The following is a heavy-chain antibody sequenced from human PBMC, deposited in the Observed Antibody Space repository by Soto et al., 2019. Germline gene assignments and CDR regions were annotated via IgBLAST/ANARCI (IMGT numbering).Heavy chain of an antibody. CDR2: LSYDGTNG. CDR3: AKEVGAAVTTFTKWYFEL. Sequence: QVQLVESGGGVVQPGTSLRLSCAASGFTFSSCGMHWVRQAPGKGLEWVAVLSYDGTNGYYADSVKGRFTISRDNSEDALCLQMNSLTTEDTAVYYCAKEVGAAVTTFTKWYFELWGRGTVVTVSS. J-gene: IGHJ2*01. V-gene: IGHV3-30*18. CDR1: GFTFSSCG. D-gene: IGHD4-17*01.